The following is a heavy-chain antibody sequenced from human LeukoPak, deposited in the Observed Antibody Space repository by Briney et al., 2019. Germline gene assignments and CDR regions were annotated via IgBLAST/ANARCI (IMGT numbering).Heavy chain of an antibody. CDR1: GGSISSYY. D-gene: IGHD4-17*01. J-gene: IGHJ4*02. Sequence: SETLSLTCTVSGGSISSYYWSWIRQPPGKGLEWIGYIYYSGSTNYNPSLKSRVTISVDTSKNQFSLKLSSVTAADRAVYYCARERGVTTYYYFVYWGQGTLVTVSS. CDR2: IYYSGST. V-gene: IGHV4-59*01. CDR3: ARERGVTTYYYFVY.